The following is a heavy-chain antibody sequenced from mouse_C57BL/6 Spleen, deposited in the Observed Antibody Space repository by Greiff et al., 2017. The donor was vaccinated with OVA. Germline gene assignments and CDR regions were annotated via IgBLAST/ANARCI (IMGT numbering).Heavy chain of an antibody. V-gene: IGHV1-85*01. D-gene: IGHD2-3*01. J-gene: IGHJ2*01. CDR2: IYPRGGST. CDR1: GYTFTSYD. Sequence: QVHVKQSGPELVKPGASVKLSCKASGYTFTSYDINWVKQRPGQGLEWIGWIYPRGGSTKYNEKFKGKATLTVDKSSSTVYMELHSLTSEDSAVYFCARGDDGYTDYWGQGTTLTVSS. CDR3: ARGDDGYTDY.